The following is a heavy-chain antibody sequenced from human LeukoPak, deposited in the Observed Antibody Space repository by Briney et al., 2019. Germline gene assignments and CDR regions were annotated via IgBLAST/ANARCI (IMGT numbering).Heavy chain of an antibody. CDR2: ISITSIYT. CDR3: ARDLTYYYDSSGSNPFDY. J-gene: IGHJ4*02. CDR1: GFTLSDYY. V-gene: IGHV3-11*05. D-gene: IGHD3-22*01. Sequence: GGPLRPSGTASGFTLSDYYMSWIRQAPGKGLEWVSYISITSIYTNNADSVKGRFTISRDNAKNSLYLQMSSLRAEDTAVYYCARDLTYYYDSSGSNPFDYWGQGTLVTVSS.